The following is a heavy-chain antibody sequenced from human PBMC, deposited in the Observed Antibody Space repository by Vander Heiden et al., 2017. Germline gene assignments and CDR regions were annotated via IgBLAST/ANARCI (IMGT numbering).Heavy chain of an antibody. CDR3: ARVGPGYSSSWYRWYFDY. J-gene: IGHJ4*02. V-gene: IGHV3-33*01. D-gene: IGHD6-13*01. CDR1: GFTFSSYG. CDR2: IWYDGSNK. Sequence: QVQLVESGGGVVQPGRSLRLSCEASGFTFSSYGMHWVRQAPGKGLEWVAVIWYDGSNKYYADSVKGRFTISRDNSKNTLYLQMNSLRAEDTAVYYCARVGPGYSSSWYRWYFDYWGQGTLVTVSS.